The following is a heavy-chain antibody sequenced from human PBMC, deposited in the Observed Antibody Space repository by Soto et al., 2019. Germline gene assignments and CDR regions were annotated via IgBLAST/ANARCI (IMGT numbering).Heavy chain of an antibody. CDR3: AREQAKGGYYYYGMDV. V-gene: IGHV4-59*08. CDR1: GGSISSYY. Sequence: SQTLSLTCTVSGGSISSYYWSWIRQPPGKGLEWIGYFYYSGSTNYNPSLKSRVTISVDTSKNQFSLKLSSVTAADTAVYYCAREQAKGGYYYYGMDVWGQGTTVTSP. J-gene: IGHJ6*02. CDR2: FYYSGST. D-gene: IGHD1-26*01.